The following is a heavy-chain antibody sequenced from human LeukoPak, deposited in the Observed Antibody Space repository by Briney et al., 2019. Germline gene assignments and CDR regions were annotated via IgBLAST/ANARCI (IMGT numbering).Heavy chain of an antibody. CDR1: GYTFTNYG. D-gene: IGHD6-19*01. CDR3: ARGAYSSDGYSGVGDY. V-gene: IGHV1-2*02. Sequence: GASVKVSCKASGYTFTNYGISWVRQAPGQGLEWMGWINPNSGATKYTQKFQGRVTMTRDTSISTAYMELSRLTSDDTAVYYCARGAYSSDGYSGVGDYWGQGTLVTVFS. CDR2: INPNSGAT. J-gene: IGHJ4*02.